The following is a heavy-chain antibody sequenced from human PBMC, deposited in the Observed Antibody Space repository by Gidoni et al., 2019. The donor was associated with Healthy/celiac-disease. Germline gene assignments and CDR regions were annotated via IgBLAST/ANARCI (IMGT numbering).Heavy chain of an antibody. J-gene: IGHJ3*02. CDR2: ISSSSSYI. D-gene: IGHD2-2*01. CDR1: GFTFSSYS. CDR3: ALTSDAFDI. V-gene: IGHV3-21*01. Sequence: EVQLVESGGGLVKPGGSLRLSCAASGFTFSSYSMNWVRQAPGKGLEWVSYISSSSSYIYYADSVKGRFTISRDNAKNSLYLQMNSRRDEDTAVYYCALTSDAFDIWGQGTMVTVSS.